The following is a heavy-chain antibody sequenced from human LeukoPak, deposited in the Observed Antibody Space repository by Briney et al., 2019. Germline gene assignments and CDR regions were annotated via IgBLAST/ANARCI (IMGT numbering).Heavy chain of an antibody. V-gene: IGHV4-39*07. CDR2: IYYSGST. CDR3: ARGASTGTSYGNFDY. Sequence: PSETLSLTCTVPGGSISSSSYYWGWIRQPPGKGLEWIGSIYYSGSTYYNPSLKSRVTISVDTSKNQFSLNLSSVTAADTAVYYCARGASTGTSYGNFDYWGQGTLVTVSS. CDR1: GGSISSSSYY. D-gene: IGHD1-1*01. J-gene: IGHJ4*02.